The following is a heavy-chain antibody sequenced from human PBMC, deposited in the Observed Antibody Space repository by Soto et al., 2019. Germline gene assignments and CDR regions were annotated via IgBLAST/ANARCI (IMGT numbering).Heavy chain of an antibody. Sequence: SETLSLTYTVPGGSISSSSYYWGWIRQPPGKGLVWIGSNYYSGSTYYNPSLKSRVTISVDTSKNQFSLKLRAVTAADTAVYYCARLILDYDFPNWFDPWGRGTLVTVS. CDR3: ARLILDYDFPNWFDP. V-gene: IGHV4-39*01. J-gene: IGHJ5*02. CDR1: GGSISSSSYY. D-gene: IGHD3-3*01. CDR2: NYYSGST.